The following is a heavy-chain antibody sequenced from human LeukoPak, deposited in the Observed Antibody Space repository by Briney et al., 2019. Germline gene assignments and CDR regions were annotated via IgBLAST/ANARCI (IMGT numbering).Heavy chain of an antibody. V-gene: IGHV3-7*01. CDR1: GFNFRAYW. CDR3: ARPGIAASLDY. Sequence: GGSLRLSCTTSGFNFRAYWMSWVRQAPGKGLEWVANIKQDGSEKYYVDSVKGRFTISRDNAKNSLYLQMNSLRAEDTAVYYCARPGIAASLDYWGQGTLVTVSS. CDR2: IKQDGSEK. J-gene: IGHJ4*02. D-gene: IGHD6-13*01.